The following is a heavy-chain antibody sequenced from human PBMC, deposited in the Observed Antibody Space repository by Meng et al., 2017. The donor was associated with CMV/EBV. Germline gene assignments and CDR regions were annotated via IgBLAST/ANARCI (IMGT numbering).Heavy chain of an antibody. V-gene: IGHV4-59*10. J-gene: IGHJ4*02. D-gene: IGHD6-19*01. Sequence: QGQLQQWGAGLLKPSETLSLTCAVYGGSFSGYYWSWIRQPAGKGLEWIGRIYTSGSTNYNPSLKSRVTMSVDTSKNQFSLKLSSVTAADTAVYYCARDSSGWYPHFNYWGQGTLVTVSS. CDR3: ARDSSGWYPHFNY. CDR2: IYTSGST. CDR1: GGSFSGYY.